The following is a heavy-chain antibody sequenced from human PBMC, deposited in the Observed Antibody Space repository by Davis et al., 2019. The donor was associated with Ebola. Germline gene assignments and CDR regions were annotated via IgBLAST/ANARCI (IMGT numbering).Heavy chain of an antibody. CDR3: VRAPNYDVLTGKSSYYFDY. Sequence: ASVKVSCKSSGYTFTSYGLVWVRQAPGLGLEWMGWISGFNTNTNFAQKFQGRVTVSKDTSTNTAYMDLRSLTSDDTAIYYCVRAPNYDVLTGKSSYYFDYWGQGTLVTVSS. CDR1: GYTFTSYG. V-gene: IGHV1-18*04. CDR2: ISGFNTNT. D-gene: IGHD3-9*01. J-gene: IGHJ4*02.